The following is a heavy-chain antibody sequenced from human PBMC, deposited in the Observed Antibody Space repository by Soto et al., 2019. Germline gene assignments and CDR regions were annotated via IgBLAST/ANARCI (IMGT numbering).Heavy chain of an antibody. Sequence: QVQLVQSGADVKKPGASVKVSCKASGYTFTSYGISWVRQAPGQGLEWMGWISAYNGNTNYAQKLQGRVTMTTDTPTSTAYMELRGLRSDDTAGYYCASAKWPLGFYDKLYYSDYWGQGTLVTGSS. CDR1: GYTFTSYG. CDR2: ISAYNGNT. V-gene: IGHV1-18*01. D-gene: IGHD3-9*01. CDR3: ASAKWPLGFYDKLYYSDY. J-gene: IGHJ4*02.